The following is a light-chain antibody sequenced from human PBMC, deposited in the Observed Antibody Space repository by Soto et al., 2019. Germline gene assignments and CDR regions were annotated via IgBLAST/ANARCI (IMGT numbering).Light chain of an antibody. V-gene: IGKV1-5*01. CDR1: QRIGSW. CDR2: DAS. Sequence: DIQMTQSPSTLSASVGDRVSITCRASQRIGSWLAWYQQKPGKVPKLLIYDASTLISGVPSRFSGTGFGTEFTHSIASLQPDDFATYYCLHYYTYPLTFGQGTKVDIK. J-gene: IGKJ1*01. CDR3: LHYYTYPLT.